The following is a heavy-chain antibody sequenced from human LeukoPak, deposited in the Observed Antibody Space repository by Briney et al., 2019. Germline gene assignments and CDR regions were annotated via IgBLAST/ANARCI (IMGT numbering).Heavy chain of an antibody. D-gene: IGHD3/OR15-3a*01. CDR1: GRSISSYY. Sequence: SETLPLTCSLSGRSISSYYWSWIRQPPGKGLEWIGYIYYSGSTNYNPSLKSRVTISVDTSKNQFSLKLSSVTAADTAVYYCARVRTHWYFDLWGRGTLVTVSS. CDR2: IYYSGST. J-gene: IGHJ2*01. CDR3: ARVRTHWYFDL. V-gene: IGHV4-59*01.